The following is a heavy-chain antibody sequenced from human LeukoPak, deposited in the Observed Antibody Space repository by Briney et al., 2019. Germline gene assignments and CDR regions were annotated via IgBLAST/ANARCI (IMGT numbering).Heavy chain of an antibody. CDR3: ARDGSYYDSYSYAFDI. CDR1: GGSISTYY. Sequence: SETLSLTCTVSGGSISTYYWSWIRQPPGKGLEWIGYIYYSGSTNYNPSLKSRVTISVDTSKNQFSLKLSSVTAADTAVYYCARDGSYYDSYSYAFDIWGQGTMVTVSS. V-gene: IGHV4-59*01. J-gene: IGHJ3*02. CDR2: IYYSGST. D-gene: IGHD1-26*01.